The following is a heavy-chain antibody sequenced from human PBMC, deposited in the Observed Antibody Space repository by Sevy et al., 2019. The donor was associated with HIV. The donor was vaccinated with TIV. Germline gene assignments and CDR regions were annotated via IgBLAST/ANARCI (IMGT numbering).Heavy chain of an antibody. J-gene: IGHJ5*02. D-gene: IGHD6-13*01. Sequence: ASVKVSCKASGYTFTGYYMHWVRQAPGQGLEWMGWINPNSGGTNYAQEFQGRVTMTRDTSISTAYMELSRLRSDDTAVYYCARDTVRSSSWYWFDPWGQGTLVTVSS. CDR1: GYTFTGYY. CDR3: ARDTVRSSSWYWFDP. V-gene: IGHV1-2*02. CDR2: INPNSGGT.